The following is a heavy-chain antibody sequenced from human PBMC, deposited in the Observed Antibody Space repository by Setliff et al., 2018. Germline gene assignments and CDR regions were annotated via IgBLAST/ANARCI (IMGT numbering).Heavy chain of an antibody. V-gene: IGHV4-39*07. Sequence: PSETLSLTCTVSGGSISTNSYYWGWIRQPPGKGLEWIGSMYFSGSTYYNPSLKSRVTMSIDKSKNEFSLKMSSVTPADTAVYYCARAPRYFDSTGSYFDGWGQGTLVTVSS. J-gene: IGHJ4*02. D-gene: IGHD3-22*01. CDR1: GGSISTNSYY. CDR2: MYFSGST. CDR3: ARAPRYFDSTGSYFDG.